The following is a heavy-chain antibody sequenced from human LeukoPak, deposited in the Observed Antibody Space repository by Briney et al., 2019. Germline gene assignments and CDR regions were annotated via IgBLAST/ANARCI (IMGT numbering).Heavy chain of an antibody. Sequence: GASVKVSCKASGYTFTGYYMHWVRQAPGQGLEWMGWINSKSGGTNYAQKFQGRVSMTRDTSINTAYMQLSRLRSDDTAVYYCARSPHILTGENFDYWGQGTLVTVSS. CDR1: GYTFTGYY. CDR2: INSKSGGT. CDR3: ARSPHILTGENFDY. D-gene: IGHD3-9*01. V-gene: IGHV1-2*02. J-gene: IGHJ4*02.